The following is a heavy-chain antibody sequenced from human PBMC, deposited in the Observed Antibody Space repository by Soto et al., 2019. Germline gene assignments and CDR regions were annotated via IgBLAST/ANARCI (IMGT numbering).Heavy chain of an antibody. CDR3: ARGFFTWATTNFDY. D-gene: IGHD5-12*01. V-gene: IGHV1-18*01. J-gene: IGHJ4*02. Sequence: ASVEVSCKASGYTFTSYGIGWVRQTPGQGLEWMGWISAYNGNTNYAQKLQGRVTMTTDTSTSTAYMELRSLRSDDTAVYYCARGFFTWATTNFDYWGQGTLVTVSS. CDR1: GYTFTSYG. CDR2: ISAYNGNT.